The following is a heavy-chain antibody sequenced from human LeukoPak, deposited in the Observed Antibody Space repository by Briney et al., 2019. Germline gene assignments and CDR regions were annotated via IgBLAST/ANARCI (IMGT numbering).Heavy chain of an antibody. CDR3: ARVPIIRGVIED. J-gene: IGHJ4*02. D-gene: IGHD3-10*01. CDR2: ISGSGST. V-gene: IGHV4-31*03. Sequence: SETLSLTCSVSGDSISRGGDYWTWIRQHPEKGLEWIGYISGSGSTYYSPSLRSRVTVSADTSKNQFSLKLTSVTAADTAVFYCARVPIIRGVIEDWRQGTLVSVSS. CDR1: GDSISRGGDY.